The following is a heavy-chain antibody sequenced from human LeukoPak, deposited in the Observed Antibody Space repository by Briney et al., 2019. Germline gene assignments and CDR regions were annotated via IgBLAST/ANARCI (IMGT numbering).Heavy chain of an antibody. V-gene: IGHV1-2*02. CDR1: GYTFTGYY. CDR3: ARAYLSTDYDSSGYYYYYYYMDV. J-gene: IGHJ6*03. D-gene: IGHD3-22*01. CDR2: INPNSGAP. Sequence: GASVKVSCKASGYTFTGYYMHWVRQAPGQGLEWMGWINPNSGAPNYAQKFQGRVTMTRDTSISTAYMELSRLRSDDTAVYYCARAYLSTDYDSSGYYYYYYYMDVWGKGTTVTVSS.